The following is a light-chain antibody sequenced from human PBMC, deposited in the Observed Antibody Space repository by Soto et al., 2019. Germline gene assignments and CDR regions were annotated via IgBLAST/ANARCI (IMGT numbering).Light chain of an antibody. CDR3: QQRSNWPRFT. V-gene: IGKV3-11*01. J-gene: IGKJ4*01. CDR1: QSVSSY. Sequence: DIVLTQSPAPLSLSPGERATLSCRASQSVSSYLAWYQQKPGQAPRLLIYDASNRATGIPARFSGSGSGTDFTLTISSLEPEDFAVYYCQQRSNWPRFTFGGGTKVEIK. CDR2: DAS.